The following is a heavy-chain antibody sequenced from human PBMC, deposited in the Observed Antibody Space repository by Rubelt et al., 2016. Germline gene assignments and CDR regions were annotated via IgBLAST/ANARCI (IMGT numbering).Heavy chain of an antibody. V-gene: IGHV3-23*04. Sequence: EVQLVESGGGLVQPGGSLRLSCAASGFTFSSYAMNWVRQAPGKGLEWVSGISGGGASTYYADSVKGRFTISRDNSKNTLYRQMNSLRAEDTAVYYCAKGNLQLWSHTDYWGQGTLVTVSS. D-gene: IGHD5-18*01. CDR3: AKGNLQLWSHTDY. CDR2: ISGGGAST. CDR1: GFTFSSYA. J-gene: IGHJ4*02.